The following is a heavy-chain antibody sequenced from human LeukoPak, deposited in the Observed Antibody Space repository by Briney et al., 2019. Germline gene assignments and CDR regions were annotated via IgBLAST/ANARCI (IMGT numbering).Heavy chain of an antibody. J-gene: IGHJ5*02. CDR1: GYSISSGFY. D-gene: IGHD1-26*01. CDR2: MFHSGST. Sequence: PSETLSLTCAVSGYSISSGFYWGWIRQTPGKGLEWIASMFHSGSTYYNPSLKTRVAISVDTSKNQFSLKLTSVTAADTAIYYCERDSGTYHTLNSWGQGTLVTVSS. V-gene: IGHV4-38-2*02. CDR3: ERDSGTYHTLNS.